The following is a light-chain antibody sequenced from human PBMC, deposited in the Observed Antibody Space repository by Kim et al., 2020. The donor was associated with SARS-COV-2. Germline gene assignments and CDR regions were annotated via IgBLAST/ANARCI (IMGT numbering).Light chain of an antibody. J-gene: IGKJ2*01. Sequence: EIALTQSPGTLSLSPGERATLSCRASQSVSSSYLAWYQQKPGQAPRLLIYGASSRATGIPDRFSGSGSGTDFTLTISRLEPEDFAVYYCQQYGSSYTFGQGTKLEI. CDR3: QQYGSSYT. CDR1: QSVSSSY. CDR2: GAS. V-gene: IGKV3-20*01.